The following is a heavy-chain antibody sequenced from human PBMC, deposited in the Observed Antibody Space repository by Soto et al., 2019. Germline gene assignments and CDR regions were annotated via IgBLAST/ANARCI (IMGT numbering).Heavy chain of an antibody. CDR2: INSDGSST. D-gene: IGHD6-13*01. CDR1: GFTFSSYR. J-gene: IGHJ6*02. Sequence: PGGSLRLSCAAYGFTFSSYRMHWVRQAPGKGLVWVSRINSDGSSTSYAGSVRGRFTIPRDNAKNTLYLRMNSLRAEDTAVYYCARVEGMLGSWYSPSPYYYYGMDVWGQVTTVTVSS. CDR3: ARVEGMLGSWYSPSPYYYYGMDV. V-gene: IGHV3-74*01.